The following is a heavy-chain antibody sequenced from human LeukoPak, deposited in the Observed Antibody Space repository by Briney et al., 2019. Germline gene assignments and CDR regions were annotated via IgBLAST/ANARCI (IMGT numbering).Heavy chain of an antibody. V-gene: IGHV3-74*01. CDR3: LGYYSGSPN. J-gene: IGHJ4*02. D-gene: IGHD3-10*01. CDR2: ISSDGGTT. Sequence: SGGSLRLSCAPSGFTFSYNWMHWVRQAPGKGLVWVSRISSDGGTTHYADSVKGRFTFSRDSAKNTLFLQMNYLRAEDTAVYYCLGYYSGSPNWGQGTLVTVSS. CDR1: GFTFSYNW.